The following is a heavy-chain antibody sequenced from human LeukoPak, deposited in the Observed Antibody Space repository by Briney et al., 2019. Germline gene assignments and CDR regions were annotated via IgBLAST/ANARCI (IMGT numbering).Heavy chain of an antibody. V-gene: IGHV4-34*01. Sequence: SETLSLTCAVYGGSFSGYYWSWIRQPPGKGLEWIGEINHSGSTNYNPSLKSRVTISVDTSKNQFSLKLSSVTAADTAVYYCARAIVVVPAAKGPWFDPWGQGTLVTVSS. D-gene: IGHD2-2*01. CDR2: INHSGST. CDR1: GGSFSGYY. CDR3: ARAIVVVPAAKGPWFDP. J-gene: IGHJ5*02.